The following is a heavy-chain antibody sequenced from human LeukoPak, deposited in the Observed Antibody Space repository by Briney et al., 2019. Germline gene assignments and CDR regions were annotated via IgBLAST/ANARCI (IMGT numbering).Heavy chain of an antibody. Sequence: SQTLSLTCAISGDSVSSNMVAWNWIRQSPSRGLEWLGRTYYRSRWYNNYAVSLKSRITINPDTFKNQFSLQLNSVTPEDTAVYYCTRETINYFDYWGQGTLVTVSS. V-gene: IGHV6-1*01. J-gene: IGHJ4*02. CDR1: GDSVSSNMVA. CDR3: TRETINYFDY. D-gene: IGHD4/OR15-4a*01. CDR2: TYYRSRWYN.